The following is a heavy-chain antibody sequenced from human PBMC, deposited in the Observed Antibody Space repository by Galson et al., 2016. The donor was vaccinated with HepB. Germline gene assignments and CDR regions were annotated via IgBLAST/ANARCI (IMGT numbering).Heavy chain of an antibody. CDR1: GITFRTYD. CDR3: AKDQGSASGWSGAFDS. V-gene: IGHV3-48*03. J-gene: IGHJ4*02. Sequence: SLRLSCAASGITFRTYDMNWVRQAPGKGLEWGSYISSSGATIYYADSVKGRFTISRDNSKNTLYLQMNTLRPEDTAVFFCAKDQGSASGWSGAFDSWGQVTLVTVSS. CDR2: ISSSGATI. D-gene: IGHD6-19*01.